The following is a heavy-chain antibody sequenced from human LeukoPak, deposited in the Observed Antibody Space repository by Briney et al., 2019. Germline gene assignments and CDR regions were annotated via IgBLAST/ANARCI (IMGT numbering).Heavy chain of an antibody. V-gene: IGHV4-59*01. J-gene: IGHJ4*02. CDR3: AGSGGLSNQGAVFDY. Sequence: SETLSLTCTVSGGSISSYYWSLIRRPPGKGLEWIGYIYYSGSINYNPSLKSRVTISVDTSRNQFSMKLNSVTAADTDVYYCAGSGGLSNQGAVFDYWGQGTLVTVSS. CDR2: IYYSGSI. CDR1: GGSISSYY. D-gene: IGHD3-10*01.